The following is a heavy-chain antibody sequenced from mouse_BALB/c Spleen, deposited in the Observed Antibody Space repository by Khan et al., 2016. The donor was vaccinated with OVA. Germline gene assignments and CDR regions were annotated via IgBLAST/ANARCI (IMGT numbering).Heavy chain of an antibody. CDR2: INTHSGVP. Sequence: QIQLVQSGPELKKPGETVRLSCKASGYTFTTAGIQWVQKMPGKGLKWIGWINTHSGVPKYAEDFKGRFAFSLEISVNTAYLQITNLKNEDTATSYHAGVWAADCREAGGSIEYWGQGTSLTVSS. J-gene: IGHJ4*01. CDR3: AGVWAADCREAGGSIEY. V-gene: IGHV9-4*02. CDR1: GYTFTTAG. D-gene: IGHD2-10*02.